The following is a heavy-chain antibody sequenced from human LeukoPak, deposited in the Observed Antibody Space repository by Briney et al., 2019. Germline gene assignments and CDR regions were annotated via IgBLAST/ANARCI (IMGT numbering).Heavy chain of an antibody. CDR3: ARTNWNYAHLDY. CDR2: ISGSGGST. CDR1: GFTFSSFA. J-gene: IGHJ4*02. V-gene: IGHV3-23*01. Sequence: GGSLTLSCEATGFTFSSFAMSWVRQVPGKGLDWVSSISGSGGSTYYPDSVKGRFTISRDNSKNTLYLQMNSLRAEDTAVYYCARTNWNYAHLDYWGQGTLVTVSS. D-gene: IGHD1-7*01.